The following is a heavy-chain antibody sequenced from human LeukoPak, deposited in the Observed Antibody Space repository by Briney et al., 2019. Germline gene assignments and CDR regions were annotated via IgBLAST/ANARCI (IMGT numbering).Heavy chain of an antibody. CDR1: GGSISSGGYS. Sequence: SETLSLTCAVSGGSISSGGYSWSWIRQPPGKGLEWIGYIYHSGSTYYNPSLKSRVTISVDTSKNQFSLKLSSVTAADTAVYYCARRGWYRNYYFDYWGQGTLVTVSS. CDR3: ARRGWYRNYYFDY. J-gene: IGHJ4*02. D-gene: IGHD6-19*01. CDR2: IYHSGST. V-gene: IGHV4-30-2*01.